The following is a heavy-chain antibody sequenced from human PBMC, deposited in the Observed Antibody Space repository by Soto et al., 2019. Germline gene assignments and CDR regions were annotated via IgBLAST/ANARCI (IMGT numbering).Heavy chain of an antibody. D-gene: IGHD1-26*01. Sequence: QVQLQESGPGLVKPSQTLALPCTVSGGSISSGAYYWSWIRQPPGKGLEWIGYIYYSGSTYDNPSLKSRVTISVDTSQNQFSVKLSSVTAADTAVDYCAREEQGLYAFDVWGKGTMVTVSS. CDR2: IYYSGST. CDR3: AREEQGLYAFDV. CDR1: GGSISSGAYY. J-gene: IGHJ3*01. V-gene: IGHV4-30-4*01.